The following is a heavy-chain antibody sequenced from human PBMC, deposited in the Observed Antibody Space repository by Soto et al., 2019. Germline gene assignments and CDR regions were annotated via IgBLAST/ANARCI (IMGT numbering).Heavy chain of an antibody. D-gene: IGHD4-17*01. V-gene: IGHV2-26*01. Sequence: QVTLKESGPVLVKPTETLTLTCSVSGFSLTNSRMGVSWIRQPQGKALEWLAHFFSDAERSYSTSMQSRLNMYKDSSGSQVVLTMTNMAPADTATYFCARMDGDYNYYGLDVWGHGIAVTVSS. J-gene: IGHJ6*02. CDR2: FFSDAER. CDR1: GFSLTNSRMG. CDR3: ARMDGDYNYYGLDV.